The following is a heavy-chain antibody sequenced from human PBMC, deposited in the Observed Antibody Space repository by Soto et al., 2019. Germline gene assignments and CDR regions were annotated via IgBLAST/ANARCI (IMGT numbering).Heavy chain of an antibody. CDR3: ARNDFWGGYYTPYYYGMDV. D-gene: IGHD3-3*01. V-gene: IGHV1-69*01. CDR2: IIPIFGTA. Sequence: QVQLVQSGAEVKKPGSSVKVSCKASGGTFSSYAISWVRQAPGQGLEWMGGIIPIFGTANYAQKFQGRVTITADESTSTAYMELSSLRSEDTAVYYCARNDFWGGYYTPYYYGMDVWGQGTTVTVSS. J-gene: IGHJ6*02. CDR1: GGTFSSYA.